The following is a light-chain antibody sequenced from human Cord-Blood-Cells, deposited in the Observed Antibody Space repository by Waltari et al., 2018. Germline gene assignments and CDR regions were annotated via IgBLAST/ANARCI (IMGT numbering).Light chain of an antibody. Sequence: QTALTQPASVSGSPGQSITISCTGTSRDVGGHNYVFWYQQHPGKPPKLIIYDVSNRPSGVSNRFSGSKSGNTSSLTISGLQAEDEADYYCSSYTSSSTWVFGGVTKLTVL. CDR2: DVS. CDR3: SSYTSSSTWV. V-gene: IGLV2-14*01. J-gene: IGLJ3*02. CDR1: SRDVGGHNY.